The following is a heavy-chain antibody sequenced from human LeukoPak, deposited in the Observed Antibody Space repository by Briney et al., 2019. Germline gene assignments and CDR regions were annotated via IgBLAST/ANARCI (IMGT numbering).Heavy chain of an antibody. Sequence: PSETLSLTCAVYGGSLRGYHWSWIRQPPGRGLEWIGEITPTGSTNYSPSLKSRVTISVDTSKNQFSLKLTSVTAADTAVYYCARGWYSYRHWGLGTLVTVS. CDR1: GGSLRGYH. CDR2: ITPTGST. J-gene: IGHJ4*02. CDR3: ARGWYSYRH. V-gene: IGHV4-34*01. D-gene: IGHD5-18*01.